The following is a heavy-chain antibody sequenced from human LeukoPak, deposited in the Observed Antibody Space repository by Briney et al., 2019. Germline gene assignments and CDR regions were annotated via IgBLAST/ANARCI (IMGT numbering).Heavy chain of an antibody. D-gene: IGHD3-22*01. Sequence: SETLSLTCVVSGGSVSGYYWGWIRQPPGRGLEWIGYVYYSGSTNYNPSFKSRITISVDTSRNQFSLQLSSVTAADTAVYYCARSSGYYRNFDYWGQGTLVTVSS. V-gene: IGHV4-59*02. CDR1: GGSVSGYY. J-gene: IGHJ4*02. CDR3: ARSSGYYRNFDY. CDR2: VYYSGST.